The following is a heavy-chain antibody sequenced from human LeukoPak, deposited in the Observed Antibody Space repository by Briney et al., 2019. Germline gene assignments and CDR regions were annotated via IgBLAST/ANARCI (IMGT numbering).Heavy chain of an antibody. D-gene: IGHD4/OR15-4a*01. CDR1: GFAFSNHA. CDR3: ARGGAYDYGVLDA. J-gene: IGHJ5*02. CDR2: ISDTGKTT. V-gene: IGHV3-23*01. Sequence: GGSLRLSCEASGFAFSNHAMTCVRQAPGEGLQWVSTISDTGKTTFYRDSVRGRFTISRDISNNTLYLQMDGLRADDPAVYYCARGGAYDYGVLDAWGQGTLVTVSS.